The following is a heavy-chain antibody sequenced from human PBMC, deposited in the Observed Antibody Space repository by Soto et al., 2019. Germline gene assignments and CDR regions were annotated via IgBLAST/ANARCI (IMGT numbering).Heavy chain of an antibody. CDR2: ISSSSSTI. D-gene: IGHD1-1*01. CDR1: GFTFSSYS. Sequence: GGSLRLSCAASGFTFSSYSMNWVRQAPGKGLEWVSYISSSSSTIYYADSVKGRFTISRDNAKNSLYLQMNSLRAEDTAVYYCARGTTGYYYYYYMDVWGKGTTVTVSS. J-gene: IGHJ6*03. CDR3: ARGTTGYYYYYYMDV. V-gene: IGHV3-48*01.